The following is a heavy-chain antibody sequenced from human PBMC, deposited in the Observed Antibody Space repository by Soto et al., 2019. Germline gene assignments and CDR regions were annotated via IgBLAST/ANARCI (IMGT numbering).Heavy chain of an antibody. V-gene: IGHV1-8*02. Sequence: ASVKVSCKASGYTFTSYDINWVRQATGQGLEWMGWMNPNSGNTGYAQKFQGRVTMTRNTSISTAYMELSSLRSEDTAVYYCARGIAAAGTFAFDIWGQGTMGTVS. D-gene: IGHD6-13*01. CDR1: GYTFTSYD. CDR3: ARGIAAAGTFAFDI. CDR2: MNPNSGNT. J-gene: IGHJ3*02.